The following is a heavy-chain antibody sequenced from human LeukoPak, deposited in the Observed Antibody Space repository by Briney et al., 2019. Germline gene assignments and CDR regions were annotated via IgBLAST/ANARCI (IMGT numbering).Heavy chain of an antibody. CDR3: AKDRGAEQWLVRGLDY. CDR1: GFTFYDYA. D-gene: IGHD6-19*01. Sequence: PGGSLRLSCAACGFTFYDYAMQWVRQAPGKGLEGVSGISWNSGSIGYADSVKGRFTISRDNAKNSLYLQMNSLRAEDTALYYCAKDRGAEQWLVRGLDYWGQGTLVTVSS. V-gene: IGHV3-9*01. J-gene: IGHJ4*02. CDR2: ISWNSGSI.